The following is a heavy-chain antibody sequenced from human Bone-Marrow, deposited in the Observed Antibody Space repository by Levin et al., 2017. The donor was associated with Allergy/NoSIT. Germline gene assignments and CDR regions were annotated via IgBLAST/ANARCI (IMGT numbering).Heavy chain of an antibody. J-gene: IGHJ6*02. D-gene: IGHD4-17*01. CDR2: INGNSGDT. V-gene: IGHV1-2*04. CDR3: VRAPGESGFYYGMDV. CDR1: GYTFNGYF. Sequence: ASVKVSCKASGYTFNGYFLHWVRQAPGQGLEWMGWINGNSGDTYSGEKFQGWVSLTRDTSISTAYMEMTRLKSDDTAVYYCVRAPGESGFYYGMDVLGQGTTVTVSS.